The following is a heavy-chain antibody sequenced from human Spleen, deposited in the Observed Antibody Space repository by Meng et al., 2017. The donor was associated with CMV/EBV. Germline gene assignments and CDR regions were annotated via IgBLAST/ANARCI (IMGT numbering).Heavy chain of an antibody. J-gene: IGHJ4*02. D-gene: IGHD3-3*01. CDR1: GYTFTNYY. CDR2: INPSGGST. V-gene: IGHV1-46*01. CDR3: ARAYDFWSGYNYFDY. Sequence: ASVKVSCKASGYTFTNYYMHWVRQAPGQGLEWMGIINPSGGSTNYAQKFQGRVTMTSDTSTSTVYMELSSLTSEDTAVYYCARAYDFWSGYNYFDYCGQGTLVTVSS.